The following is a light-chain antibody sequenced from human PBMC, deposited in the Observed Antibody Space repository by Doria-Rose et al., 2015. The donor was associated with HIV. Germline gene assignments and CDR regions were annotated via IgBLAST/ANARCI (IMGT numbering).Light chain of an antibody. V-gene: IGKV3-20*01. J-gene: IGKJ2*03. CDR2: GAS. Sequence: EIVMTQSPGTLSLSPGERAILSCRASQSVKSNFLAWYQQKPGQAPRLLIYGASSRATGIPERFSGSGSGTDFALTISRLEPEDVAVYYCQQYGSSPLSYSFGQGTKLEI. CDR3: QQYGSSPLSYS. CDR1: QSVKSNF.